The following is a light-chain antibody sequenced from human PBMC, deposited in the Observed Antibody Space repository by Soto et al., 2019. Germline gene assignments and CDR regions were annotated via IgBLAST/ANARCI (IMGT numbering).Light chain of an antibody. Sequence: DIQMTQSPSSLSASVGDRVTITCWASQTISSYLSWYQQKPGKAPKLLIYDASSLQSGVPSRFSGSGSGTDFTLTVNSLQAEDFAIYYCQQSYSSPTTFGQGTRLEI. CDR2: DAS. V-gene: IGKV1-39*01. J-gene: IGKJ5*01. CDR1: QTISSY. CDR3: QQSYSSPTT.